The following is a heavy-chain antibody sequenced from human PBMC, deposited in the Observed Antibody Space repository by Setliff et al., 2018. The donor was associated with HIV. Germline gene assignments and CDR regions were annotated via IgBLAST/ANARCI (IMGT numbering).Heavy chain of an antibody. V-gene: IGHV3-7*01. J-gene: IGHJ4*02. CDR1: GFSFSNFW. Sequence: PGGSLRLSCAASGFSFSNFWMYWVRQSPGKGLEGVANISPDGNKKSYVASVKGRFTTSRDNARNSLFLQMNSLRVEDTAVYYCARGVGSYWGQGTLVTVSS. CDR2: ISPDGNKK. CDR3: ARGVGSY. D-gene: IGHD1-26*01.